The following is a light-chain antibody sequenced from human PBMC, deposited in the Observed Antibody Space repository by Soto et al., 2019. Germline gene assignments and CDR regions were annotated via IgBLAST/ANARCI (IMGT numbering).Light chain of an antibody. Sequence: DIVMTQSPVSLPVTPGEPASITCRSSQSLLHSDGYNYLDWYLQKPGQSPQLLIYLGSNRASGVTDKXSGSGSGTDFTLKISRVEAEDVGVYYCMQALQTPLTFGGGTKVEIK. CDR3: MQALQTPLT. V-gene: IGKV2-28*01. CDR1: QSLLHSDGYNY. J-gene: IGKJ4*01. CDR2: LGS.